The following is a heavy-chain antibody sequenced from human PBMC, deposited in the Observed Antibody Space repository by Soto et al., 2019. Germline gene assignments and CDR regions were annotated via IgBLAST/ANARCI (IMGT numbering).Heavy chain of an antibody. CDR1: GFISDDRV. CDR2: IGVRDSAT. V-gene: IGHV3-23*01. Sequence: EVQLLESGGNWVQPGGSLRLSCGVSGFISDDRVMTWVRQAPGNGLQWVSTIGVRDSATHYADSVKGRFTISTDNSKNTVHLQMNSLGVDDTALYLCAREGFSSGKAGGFDIWGQGTMVTVSS. CDR3: AREGFSSGKAGGFDI. D-gene: IGHD6-19*01. J-gene: IGHJ3*02.